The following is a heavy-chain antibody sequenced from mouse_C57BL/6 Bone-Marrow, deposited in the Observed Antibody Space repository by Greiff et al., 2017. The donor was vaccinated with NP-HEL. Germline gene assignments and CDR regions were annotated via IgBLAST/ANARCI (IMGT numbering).Heavy chain of an antibody. Sequence: LKESGAELVRPGSSVKLSCKDSYFAFMASAMHWVKQRPGHGLEWIGSFTMYSDATEYSENFKGKATLTANTSSSTAYMELSSLTSEDSAVYYCARSDDYSNYVGYAMDYWGQGTSVTVSS. CDR2: FTMYSDAT. J-gene: IGHJ4*01. V-gene: IGHV1-49*01. CDR1: YFAFMASA. CDR3: ARSDDYSNYVGYAMDY. D-gene: IGHD2-5*01.